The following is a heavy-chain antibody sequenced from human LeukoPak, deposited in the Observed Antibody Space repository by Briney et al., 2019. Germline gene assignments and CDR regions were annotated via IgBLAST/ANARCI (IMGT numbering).Heavy chain of an antibody. D-gene: IGHD2-8*01. CDR3: ARVLTLGAENGVLGY. CDR2: ISYDGNDE. Sequence: PGRSLRLSCAASGYTLRGYGMHWVRQAPGKGLEWVAVISYDGNDEYYADSVKGRFTISRDNSKNTLYLQMNSLRAEDTAVYYCARVLTLGAENGVLGYWGQGTLVTVSS. V-gene: IGHV3-30*03. J-gene: IGHJ4*02. CDR1: GYTLRGYG.